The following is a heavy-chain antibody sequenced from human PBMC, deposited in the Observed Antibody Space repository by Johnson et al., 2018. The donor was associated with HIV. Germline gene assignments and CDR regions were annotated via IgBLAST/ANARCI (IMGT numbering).Heavy chain of an antibody. D-gene: IGHD6-6*01. Sequence: VQLVESGGVVVQPGGSLRLSCAASGFTFDDYAMHWVRQAPGKGLEWVSGISWNSGRIGYAASVKGRFTISRDNAKNSLYLQRNSLRAEDTAVYYCARDYDLAARPVAFDIWGQGTMVTVSS. J-gene: IGHJ3*02. CDR1: GFTFDDYA. V-gene: IGHV3-9*01. CDR3: ARDYDLAARPVAFDI. CDR2: ISWNSGRI.